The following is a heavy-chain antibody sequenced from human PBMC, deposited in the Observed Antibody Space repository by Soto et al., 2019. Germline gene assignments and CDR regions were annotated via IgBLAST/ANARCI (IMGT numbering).Heavy chain of an antibody. CDR1: GYTFRKYF. CDR2: INPDGGVT. V-gene: IGHV1-46*04. J-gene: IGHJ4*02. D-gene: IGHD6-13*01. Sequence: QVQLVQSGTEVKKPGASVRVSCKASGYTFRKYFIHWVRQAPGQGLEWVAIINPDGGVTTYTQKLRGRVIVTTDTSTTTFYLELSILTSEDTAVYYCTRPHSNSWYGMGYWGQGTLVTVSS. CDR3: TRPHSNSWYGMGY.